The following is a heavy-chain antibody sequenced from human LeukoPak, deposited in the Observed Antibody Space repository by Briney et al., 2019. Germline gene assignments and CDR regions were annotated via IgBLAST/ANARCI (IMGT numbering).Heavy chain of an antibody. V-gene: IGHV4-59*01. D-gene: IGHD3-10*01. Sequence: KPSETLSLTCTVSGGSISSYYWSWIRQPPGKGLEWIGYIYYSGSTNYNPSLKSRVTISVDTSKNQFSLKLSSVTAADTAVYYCATYPFRGATHYFDYWGQGILVTVSS. J-gene: IGHJ4*02. CDR1: GGSISSYY. CDR3: ATYPFRGATHYFDY. CDR2: IYYSGST.